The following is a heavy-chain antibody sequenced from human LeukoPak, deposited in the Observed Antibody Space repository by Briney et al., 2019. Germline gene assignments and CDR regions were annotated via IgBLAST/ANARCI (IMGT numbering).Heavy chain of an antibody. CDR2: ISSSGSTI. Sequence: GGSLRLSCAASGFTFSSYEMNWVRQAPGKGPEWVSYISSSGSTIYYADSVKGRFTISRDNAKNSLYLQMNSLRAEDTAVYYCARERWGRLDYWGQGTLVTVSS. D-gene: IGHD4-23*01. CDR3: ARERWGRLDY. CDR1: GFTFSSYE. V-gene: IGHV3-48*03. J-gene: IGHJ4*02.